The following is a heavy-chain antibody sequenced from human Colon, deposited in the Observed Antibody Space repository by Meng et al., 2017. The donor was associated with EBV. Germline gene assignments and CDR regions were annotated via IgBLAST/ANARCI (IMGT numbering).Heavy chain of an antibody. D-gene: IGHD1-26*01. Sequence: ELGPVSVQLSGTLYLISGVSGVSISSYIRWTGVRQPPGKGLEWIGDIDDSGSTNYNPSLNSRISISLDKSKNHFYLKVNSVTAADTAVYYCARGKQDAWELLAYWGQGALVTVSS. CDR1: GVSISSYIR. V-gene: IGHV4-4*02. J-gene: IGHJ4*02. CDR3: ARGKQDAWELLAY. CDR2: IDDSGST.